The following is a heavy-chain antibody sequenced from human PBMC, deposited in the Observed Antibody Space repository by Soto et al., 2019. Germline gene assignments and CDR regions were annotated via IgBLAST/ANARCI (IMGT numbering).Heavy chain of an antibody. V-gene: IGHV4-4*02. CDR3: ARSGQQLAQGAFDY. CDR1: GGSISSSNW. Sequence: SETLSLTCALSGGSISSSNWWSWVRQPPGKGLEWIGEIYHSGSTNYNPSLKSRVTISVDKSKNQFSLKLSSVTAADTAVYYCARSGQQLAQGAFDYWGQGTLVTVSS. CDR2: IYHSGST. J-gene: IGHJ4*02. D-gene: IGHD6-13*01.